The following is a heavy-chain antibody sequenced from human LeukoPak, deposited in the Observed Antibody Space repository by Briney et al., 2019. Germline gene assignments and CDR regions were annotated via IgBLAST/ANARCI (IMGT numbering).Heavy chain of an antibody. CDR3: ARGNGVAAALFDP. V-gene: IGHV4-34*01. CDR1: GGSFSGYY. J-gene: IGHJ5*02. Sequence: SETLSLTCAVYGGSFSGYYWSWIRQPPGKGLEWIGEINHSGSTNYNPSLKSRVTISVDTSKNQFSLKLSSVTAADTAVYYCARGNGVAAALFDPWGQGTLVTVSS. CDR2: INHSGST. D-gene: IGHD6-13*01.